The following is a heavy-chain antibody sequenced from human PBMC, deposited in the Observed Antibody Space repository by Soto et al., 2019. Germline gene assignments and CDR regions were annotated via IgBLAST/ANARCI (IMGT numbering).Heavy chain of an antibody. Sequence: QLVQSGPEVKKPGSSVKVSCKSVGDTFSSYAVSWVRQAPGQGLEWMGGFIPTFGTVNYAQKFQGRATITADESTRLSYMELSSLKSEDTAVYYCAREAGDYGHPYFDYWGQGTLISVSS. CDR2: FIPTFGTV. J-gene: IGHJ4*02. V-gene: IGHV1-69*01. CDR3: AREAGDYGHPYFDY. D-gene: IGHD3-10*01. CDR1: GDTFSSYA.